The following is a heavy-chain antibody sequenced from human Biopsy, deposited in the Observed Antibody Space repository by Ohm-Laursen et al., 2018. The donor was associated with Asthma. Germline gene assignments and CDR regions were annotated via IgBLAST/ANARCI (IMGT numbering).Heavy chain of an antibody. D-gene: IGHD1-1*01. J-gene: IGHJ3*02. CDR3: VRGGGLTSYPGTFYI. Sequence: SETLSLTCTVSGGSISSSSYYWGWIRQPPGKGLEWIGSIYYNGRTYCNPSLKSRVTISVDTSKKQLSLQLSSVTAADTAVYYCVRGGGLTSYPGTFYIWGQGTMVTVSS. V-gene: IGHV4-39*01. CDR2: IYYNGRT. CDR1: GGSISSSSYY.